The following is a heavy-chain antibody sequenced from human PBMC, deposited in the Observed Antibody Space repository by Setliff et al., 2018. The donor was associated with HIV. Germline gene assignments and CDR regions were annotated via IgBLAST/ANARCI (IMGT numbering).Heavy chain of an antibody. CDR1: GVSISSTNYY. V-gene: IGHV4-39*01. Sequence: SETLSLTCTVSGVSISSTNYYWGWIRQPPGKGLEWIGTIYYSGSTYYNPSLKSRVTISVDTSTNQFSLKLSSVTAADTAVYYCARHSPTYCSGTSCYDNWFDPWGQGTRVTVSA. CDR3: ARHSPTYCSGTSCYDNWFDP. CDR2: IYYSGST. D-gene: IGHD2-2*01. J-gene: IGHJ5*02.